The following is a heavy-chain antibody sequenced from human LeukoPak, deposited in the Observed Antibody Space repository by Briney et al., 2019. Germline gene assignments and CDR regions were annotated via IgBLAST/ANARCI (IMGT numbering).Heavy chain of an antibody. J-gene: IGHJ3*02. CDR2: INSDGSST. D-gene: IGHD5-18*01. Sequence: GGSLRLPCAASGFTFSSYWMHWVRQAPGKGLVWVSRINSDGSSTSYADSVKGRFTISRDNAKNTLYLQMNSLRAEDTAVYYCARDNRLSAYAMEDAFDIWGQGTMVTVSS. CDR1: GFTFSSYW. CDR3: ARDNRLSAYAMEDAFDI. V-gene: IGHV3-74*01.